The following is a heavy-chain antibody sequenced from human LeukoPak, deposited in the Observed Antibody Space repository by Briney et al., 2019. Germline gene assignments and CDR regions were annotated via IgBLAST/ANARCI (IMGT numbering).Heavy chain of an antibody. D-gene: IGHD3-22*01. CDR3: ARSPPGWYYDNSGQYYFDT. Sequence: SETLSLTCTVSGGSISGYYWSWIRQSPGKRLEWLAYISFTGNTNYNPSLKSPVTISLDTSKTHFSLTLSSLTAADTAVYYCARSPPGWYYDNSGQYYFDTWGQGALVTVSS. CDR2: ISFTGNT. V-gene: IGHV4-59*08. CDR1: GGSISGYY. J-gene: IGHJ5*02.